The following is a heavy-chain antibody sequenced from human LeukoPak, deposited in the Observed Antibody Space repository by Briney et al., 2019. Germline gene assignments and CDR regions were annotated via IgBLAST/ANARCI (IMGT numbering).Heavy chain of an antibody. CDR2: INHSGST. CDR3: ARAPVVNDAFDI. J-gene: IGHJ3*02. V-gene: IGHV4-34*01. CDR1: GGSFSGYY. Sequence: SETLSLTCAVYGGSFSGYYWSWIRQPPGKGLEWIGEINHSGSTNYNPSLKSRVTISVDTSKNQFSLKLSSVAAADTAVYYCARAPVVNDAFDIWGQGTMVTVSS. D-gene: IGHD2-15*01.